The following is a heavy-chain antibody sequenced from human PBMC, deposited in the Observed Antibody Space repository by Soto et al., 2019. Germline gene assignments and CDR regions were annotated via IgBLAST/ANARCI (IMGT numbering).Heavy chain of an antibody. CDR3: TRDPYGGSRYYFDS. J-gene: IGHJ4*02. Sequence: QVQLVESGGGVVQPGRCLRLSCAASGFTFTNYGMHWVRQAPGKGLEWVAVIWYDGSNKYYADSVKGRFTISKYNSQNTLYLQMNNLRAEDTAMYYCTRDPYGGSRYYFDSWGQGTLVTVSS. CDR2: IWYDGSNK. CDR1: GFTFTNYG. V-gene: IGHV3-33*01. D-gene: IGHD1-26*01.